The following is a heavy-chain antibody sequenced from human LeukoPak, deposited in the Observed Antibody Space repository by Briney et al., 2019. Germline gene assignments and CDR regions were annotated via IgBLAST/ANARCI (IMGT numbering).Heavy chain of an antibody. Sequence: SETLSLTCTVSGGSLSSSSYYWGWIRQPPGKGLEWIGCIYYSGSTYYNPSLKSRVTISVDTSKNQFSLKLSSVTAADTAVYYCARPRLGATLYFDYWGQGTLVTVSS. J-gene: IGHJ4*02. CDR1: GGSLSSSSYY. V-gene: IGHV4-39*01. D-gene: IGHD1-26*01. CDR2: IYYSGST. CDR3: ARPRLGATLYFDY.